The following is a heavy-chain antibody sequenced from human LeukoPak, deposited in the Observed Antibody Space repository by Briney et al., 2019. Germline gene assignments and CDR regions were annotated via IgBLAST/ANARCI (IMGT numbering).Heavy chain of an antibody. CDR1: GYTFTSYG. CDR2: ISAYNGNT. CDR3: ARLLLGELGEFPWVYYYYGMDV. V-gene: IGHV1-18*01. J-gene: IGHJ6*02. D-gene: IGHD3-10*01. Sequence: ASVEVSCKASGYTFTSYGISWVRQAPGQGLEWMGWISAYNGNTNYAQKLQGRVTMTTDTSTSTAYMELRSLRSDDTAVYYCARLLLGELGEFPWVYYYYGMDVWGQGTTVTVYS.